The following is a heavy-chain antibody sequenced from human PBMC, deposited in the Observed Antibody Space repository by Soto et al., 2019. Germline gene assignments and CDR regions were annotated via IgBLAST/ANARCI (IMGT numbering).Heavy chain of an antibody. Sequence: QVQLVQSGAEVKKPGASVKVSCKASGYTITSYGISWVRQAPGQGLEWMGWISAYNGNTNYAQKLQGRVTMTTDTSTSTAYMELRSLRSDDTAVYYCARDEHDSSSSYIYYYYGMDVWGQGTTVTVSS. V-gene: IGHV1-18*01. D-gene: IGHD6-13*01. CDR2: ISAYNGNT. CDR1: GYTITSYG. J-gene: IGHJ6*02. CDR3: ARDEHDSSSSYIYYYYGMDV.